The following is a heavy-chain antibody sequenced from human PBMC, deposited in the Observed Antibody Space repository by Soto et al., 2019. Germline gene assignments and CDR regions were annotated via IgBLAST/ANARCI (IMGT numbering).Heavy chain of an antibody. CDR1: GSSITTYY. Sequence: QVQLQGSGPGLVKPSETLSLTCTVSGSSITTYYWSWIRQPPGKRLERLGYFYYSGSSNYNPSLESRFTISGDASKNQFSLELSSVTAADTAIYYCAGGLLWSGNYPDAFDVWGQGTMVTVSS. J-gene: IGHJ3*01. CDR3: AGGLLWSGNYPDAFDV. D-gene: IGHD1-26*01. V-gene: IGHV4-59*01. CDR2: FYYSGSS.